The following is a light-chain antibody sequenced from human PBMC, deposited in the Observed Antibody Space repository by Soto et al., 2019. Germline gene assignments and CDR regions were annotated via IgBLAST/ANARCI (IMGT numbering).Light chain of an antibody. CDR1: QNIGTF. CDR2: AAS. V-gene: IGKV1-39*01. Sequence: DIQMTQSPPSLSASVGDRVSITCQASQNIGTFLIWYQQKPGKAPKLLIYAASSLQSGVPSRFSGSSSGTDVTLTISSLQPEDFATYYCQQSDSTPVPFGHGAKGHI. CDR3: QQSDSTPVP. J-gene: IGKJ3*01.